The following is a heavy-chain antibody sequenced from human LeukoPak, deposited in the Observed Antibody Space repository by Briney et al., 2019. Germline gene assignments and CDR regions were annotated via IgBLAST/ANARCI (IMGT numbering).Heavy chain of an antibody. Sequence: PSETLSLTCTVSGGSISSSSYYWGWIRQPPGKGLEWIGSIYYSGSTYYNPSLKSRVTISVDTSKNQFSLKLSSVTAADTAVYYCARQGCSSTSCYAYFDYWGQGTLVTVSS. CDR2: IYYSGST. J-gene: IGHJ4*02. D-gene: IGHD2-2*01. CDR3: ARQGCSSTSCYAYFDY. V-gene: IGHV4-39*01. CDR1: GGSISSSSYY.